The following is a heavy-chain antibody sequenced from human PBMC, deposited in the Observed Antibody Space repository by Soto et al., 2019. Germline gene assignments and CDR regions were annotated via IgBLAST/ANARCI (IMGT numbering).Heavy chain of an antibody. CDR3: ARDRDYYDSSGLFDY. Sequence: PSQTLSLTCAISGDSVSSNTAAWNWIRQSPSRGLEWLGRTYYRSKWYSDYALSVRSRITINPDTSKNQFSLKLSSVTAADTAVYYCARDRDYYDSSGLFDYWGQGTLVTVSS. CDR1: GDSVSSNTAA. CDR2: TYYRSKWYS. J-gene: IGHJ4*02. D-gene: IGHD3-22*01. V-gene: IGHV6-1*01.